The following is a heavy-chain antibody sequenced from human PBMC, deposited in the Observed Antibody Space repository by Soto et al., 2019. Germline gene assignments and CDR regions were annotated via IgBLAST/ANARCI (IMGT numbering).Heavy chain of an antibody. CDR1: GFTFSSYG. D-gene: IGHD6-19*01. CDR2: IWYDGSNK. V-gene: IGHV3-33*01. CDR3: ARDLARAVAGTGVNNWFDP. J-gene: IGHJ5*02. Sequence: PGGSLRLSCAASGFTFSSYGMHWVRQAPGKGLEWVAVIWYDGSNKYYADSVKGRFTISRDNSKNTLYLQMNSLRAEDTAVYYCARDLARAVAGTGVNNWFDPWGQGTLVTVSS.